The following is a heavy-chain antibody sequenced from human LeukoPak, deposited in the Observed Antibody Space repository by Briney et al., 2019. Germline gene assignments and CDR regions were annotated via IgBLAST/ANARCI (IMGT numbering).Heavy chain of an antibody. CDR3: ARAYSSGWFAYYYGMDV. J-gene: IGHJ6*02. CDR1: GFTFSYFW. V-gene: IGHV3-74*01. D-gene: IGHD6-19*01. CDR2: TNTDGSYS. Sequence: GGSLRLSCAASGFTFSYFWMHWFRQTPGKGLVWVSCTNTDGSYSSYADSVKGRFTISRDNVRNTLYLQMNSLRAEDTAVYYCARAYSSGWFAYYYGMDVWGQGTTVTVSS.